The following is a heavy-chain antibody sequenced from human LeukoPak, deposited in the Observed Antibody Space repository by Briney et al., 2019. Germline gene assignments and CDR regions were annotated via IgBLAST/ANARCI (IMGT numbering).Heavy chain of an antibody. CDR3: ARVKYSGSYYMDV. V-gene: IGHV4-38-2*02. CDR1: GYSISSDYY. CDR2: IHQSGST. D-gene: IGHD1-26*01. Sequence: PSETLSLTCNVSGYSISSDYYWGWIRQPPGKGLEWIGTIHQSGSTFYNPSLKSRVTLSVDTAKNQFSLKLSSVTAADTAVYYCARVKYSGSYYMDVWGKGTTVTVSS. J-gene: IGHJ6*03.